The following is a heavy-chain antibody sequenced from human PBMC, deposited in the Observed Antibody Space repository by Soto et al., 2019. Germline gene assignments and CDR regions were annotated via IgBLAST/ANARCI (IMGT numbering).Heavy chain of an antibody. Sequence: PSETLSLTCTVSGGSISSGGYYWSWIRQHPGKGLEWIGYIYYSGSTYYNPSLKSRVTISVDTSKNQFSLKLSSVTAADTAVYYCARGGAYYYDSSDYWGQGTLVTVSS. CDR2: IYYSGST. CDR3: ARGGAYYYDSSDY. V-gene: IGHV4-31*03. D-gene: IGHD3-22*01. CDR1: GGSISSGGYY. J-gene: IGHJ4*02.